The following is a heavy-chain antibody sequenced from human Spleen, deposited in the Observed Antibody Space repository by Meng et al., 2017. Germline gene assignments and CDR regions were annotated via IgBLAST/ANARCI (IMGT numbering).Heavy chain of an antibody. J-gene: IGHJ4*02. D-gene: IGHD4-11*01. CDR2: INHSGST. CDR3: ARGPTTMAHDFDY. V-gene: IGHV4-34*01. CDR1: GGSFTTFY. Sequence: HVQIHQWGAGLLKPSETLSLTCAVYGGSFTTFYWSWIRQPPGKGLEWIGEINHSGSTNYNPSLESRATISVDTSQNKLSLNLRFVTAADSAVYYCARGPTTMAHDFDYWGQGTLVTVSS.